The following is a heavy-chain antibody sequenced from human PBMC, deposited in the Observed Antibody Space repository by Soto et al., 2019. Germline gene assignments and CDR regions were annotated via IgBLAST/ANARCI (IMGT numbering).Heavy chain of an antibody. CDR3: ARAVRYCSGGSCYYYGMDV. D-gene: IGHD2-15*01. CDR2: INSDGSST. V-gene: IGHV3-74*01. Sequence: PWGSLRLSSAASGFSLNIYWMDWVRQTPGKGLVWVSRINSDGSSTSYADSVKGRFTISRDNAKNTLYLQMNSLRAEDTAVYYCARAVRYCSGGSCYYYGMDVWGQGTTVTVSS. J-gene: IGHJ6*02. CDR1: GFSLNIYW.